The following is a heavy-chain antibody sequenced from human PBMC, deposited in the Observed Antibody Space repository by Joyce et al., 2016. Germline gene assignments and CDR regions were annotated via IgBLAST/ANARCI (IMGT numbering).Heavy chain of an antibody. CDR1: GGSVSSSTY. V-gene: IGHV4-39*01. CDR3: ASGYDSARVDY. Sequence: QLHLQESGPGLVKPWETLSLPCTVSGGSVSSSTYWGWIRQPPGKGLEWIGTMYYGGGTNHNPSLKSRLTMSVDTSKYQFSLKLSSVTAADTAVYYCASGYDSARVDYWGQGTLVTVSS. J-gene: IGHJ4*02. CDR2: MYYGGGT. D-gene: IGHD3-22*01.